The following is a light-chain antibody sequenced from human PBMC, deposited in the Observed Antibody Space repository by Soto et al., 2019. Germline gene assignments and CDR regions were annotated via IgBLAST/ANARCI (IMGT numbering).Light chain of an antibody. V-gene: IGLV3-21*02. CDR3: QVWDTSSDQWV. Sequence: SYELTQPPSVSVAPGQTARITCGGNNIGGRSVHWYQQRPGQAPVLVVYDDTDRPSGIPERSSGSNSGNTATLTIHRVEDGDEADFYCQVWDTSSDQWVFGGGTKLTVL. J-gene: IGLJ2*01. CDR2: DDT. CDR1: NIGGRS.